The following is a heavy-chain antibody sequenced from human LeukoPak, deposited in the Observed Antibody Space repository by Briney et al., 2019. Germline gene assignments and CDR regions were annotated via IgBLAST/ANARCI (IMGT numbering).Heavy chain of an antibody. D-gene: IGHD2-2*01. V-gene: IGHV3-21*01. J-gene: IGHJ1*01. CDR2: ISSSSSYI. Sequence: TGGSLRLSCAASGFTFSSYSMNWVRQAPGKGLEWVSSISSSSSYIYYADSVKGRFTISRDNAKNSLYLQMNSLRAEDTAVYYYARPRLGYCSSTSCYGYFQHWGQGTLVTASS. CDR3: ARPRLGYCSSTSCYGYFQH. CDR1: GFTFSSYS.